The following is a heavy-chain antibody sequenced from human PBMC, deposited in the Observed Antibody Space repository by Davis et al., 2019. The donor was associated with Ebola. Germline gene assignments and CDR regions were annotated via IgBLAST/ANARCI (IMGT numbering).Heavy chain of an antibody. CDR2: IYYSGST. J-gene: IGHJ6*02. CDR1: GGSISSYY. Sequence: MPGGSLRLSCTVSGGSISSYYWSWIRQPPGKGLEWIGYIYYSGSTNYNPSLKSRVTISVDTSKNQFSPKLSSVTAADTAVYYCARTAPYYYYGMDVWGQGTTVTVSS. V-gene: IGHV4-59*12. CDR3: ARTAPYYYYGMDV.